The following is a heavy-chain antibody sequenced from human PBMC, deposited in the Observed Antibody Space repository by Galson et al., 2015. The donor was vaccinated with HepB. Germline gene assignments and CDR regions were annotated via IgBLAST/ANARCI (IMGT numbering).Heavy chain of an antibody. J-gene: IGHJ3*02. CDR3: ARDPDYGDYSCAFDI. V-gene: IGHV1-2*06. D-gene: IGHD4-17*01. CDR2: INPNSGGT. CDR1: GYTFTGYY. Sequence: SVKVSCKASGYTFTGYYMHWVRQAPGQGLEWMGRINPNSGGTNYAQKFQGRVTMTRDTSISTAYMELSRLRSDDTAVYYCARDPDYGDYSCAFDIWGQGTMVTVSS.